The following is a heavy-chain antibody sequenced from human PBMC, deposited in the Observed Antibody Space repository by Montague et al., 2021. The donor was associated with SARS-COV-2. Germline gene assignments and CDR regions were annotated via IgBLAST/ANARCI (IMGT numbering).Heavy chain of an antibody. CDR2: ISGICGST. D-gene: IGHD3-16*01. CDR3: AILHVLYYLRLDL. V-gene: IGHV3-43*02. Sequence: SLRLSCAASVFTFDDYGVHWVRQVPEKGLEWVALISGICGSTYYADSVRGRFTSPRDNNKNSLYLHMNSLKTDDTALYYCAILHVLYYLRLDLWGQGTTVTVSS. J-gene: IGHJ6*01. CDR1: VFTFDDYG.